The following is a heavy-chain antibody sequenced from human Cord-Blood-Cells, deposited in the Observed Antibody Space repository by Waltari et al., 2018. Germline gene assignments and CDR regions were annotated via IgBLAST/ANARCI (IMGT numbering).Heavy chain of an antibody. J-gene: IGHJ4*02. CDR2: ISGSGGST. Sequence: EVQLLESGGGLVQPGGSLRLSCAASGFTFSSYAMSWLRQAPGKGLEWVSAISGSGGSTYYADSVKGRFTISRDNSKNTLYLQMNSLRAEDTAVYYCAKVYSSSWYYFDYWGQGTLVTVSS. CDR1: GFTFSSYA. V-gene: IGHV3-23*01. D-gene: IGHD6-13*01. CDR3: AKVYSSSWYYFDY.